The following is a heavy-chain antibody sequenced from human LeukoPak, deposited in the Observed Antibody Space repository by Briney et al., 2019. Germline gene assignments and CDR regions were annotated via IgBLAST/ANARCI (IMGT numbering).Heavy chain of an antibody. CDR1: GGSINSYY. CDR3: ARDRSGSYPSPFDY. Sequence: PSETLSLTCSVSGGSINSYYWSWIRQPPGRGLEWVGYIYFSGNTHYNPSFMSRVTISIDTSKNQFSLKLSPVTAADTAVYYCARDRSGSYPSPFDYWGQGTLVTVSS. J-gene: IGHJ4*02. V-gene: IGHV4-59*01. D-gene: IGHD1-26*01. CDR2: IYFSGNT.